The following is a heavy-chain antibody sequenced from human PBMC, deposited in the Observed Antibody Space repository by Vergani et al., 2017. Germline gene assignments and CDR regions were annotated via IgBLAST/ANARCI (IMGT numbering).Heavy chain of an antibody. CDR1: GFTFNQYG. J-gene: IGHJ6*03. Sequence: QVQLVESGGGVVQPGRSLRLSCAASGFTFNQYGMHWVRQAPGKGLEWVAVTWYDGNNKQYADSVKGRFTISRDNSRNMLDLLMSSLRAEDTAIYYCVREGSYCGSTTCRNPSYVYYYHMDVWGEGTTVTVSS. CDR2: TWYDGNNK. CDR3: VREGSYCGSTTCRNPSYVYYYHMDV. V-gene: IGHV3-33*01. D-gene: IGHD2-21*01.